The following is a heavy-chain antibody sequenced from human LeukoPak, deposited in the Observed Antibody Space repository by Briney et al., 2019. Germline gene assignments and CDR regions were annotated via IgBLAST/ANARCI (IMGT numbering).Heavy chain of an antibody. CDR1: GYSISTDYF. Sequence: SETLSLTCTVSGYSISTDYFWGWIRRPPGKGWGGIGSIFHGGRTYYNPSLKSPVTISLDTSRNQFSLKLSSVTAADTAVYYCARMAYYFDSGSYSMGFFDYSGQGTLFTVSS. CDR3: ARMAYYFDSGSYSMGFFDY. V-gene: IGHV4-38-2*02. CDR2: IFHGGRT. J-gene: IGHJ4*02. D-gene: IGHD3-10*01.